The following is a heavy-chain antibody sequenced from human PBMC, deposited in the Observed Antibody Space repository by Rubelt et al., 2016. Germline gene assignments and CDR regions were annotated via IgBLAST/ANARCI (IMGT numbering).Heavy chain of an antibody. J-gene: IGHJ2*01. CDR2: INAGNGNT. Sequence: QVQLVQSGAEVKKPGASVKVSCKASGYTFTSYAMHWVRQAPGQRLEWMGWINAGNGNTKYSQKFQGRVTIPRDTSARTAYMELSSMRSEDTAVYYCARSKDTAMVTDADWYFDLWGRGTLVTVSS. V-gene: IGHV1-3*01. CDR1: GYTFTSYA. D-gene: IGHD5-18*01. CDR3: ARSKDTAMVTDADWYFDL.